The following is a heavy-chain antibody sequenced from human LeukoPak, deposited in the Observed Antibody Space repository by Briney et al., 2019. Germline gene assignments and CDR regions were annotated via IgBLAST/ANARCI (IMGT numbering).Heavy chain of an antibody. J-gene: IGHJ5*02. CDR3: ARVVPAAIAFDP. D-gene: IGHD2-2*01. Sequence: AASVKVSCKASGGTFSSYAISWVRQAPGQGLEWMGGIIPIFGTANYAQKFQGRVTMTRDTSISTAYMELSRLRSDDTAVYYCARVVPAAIAFDPWGQGTLVTVSS. CDR2: IIPIFGTA. V-gene: IGHV1-69*05. CDR1: GGTFSSYA.